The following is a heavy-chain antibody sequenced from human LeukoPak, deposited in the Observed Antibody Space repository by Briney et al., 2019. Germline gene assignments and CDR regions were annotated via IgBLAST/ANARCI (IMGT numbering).Heavy chain of an antibody. D-gene: IGHD2-2*01. V-gene: IGHV4-39*07. J-gene: IGHJ4*02. CDR2: IYYSGST. CDR3: ARVPLEYCSSTSCYPNFDY. CDR1: GGSISSSSYY. Sequence: PETLSLTCTVSGGSISSSSYYGGWIRQPPVKGLEWIGSIYYSGSTYYNPSLKSRVTISVDTSKNQFSLKLSSVTAADTAVYYCARVPLEYCSSTSCYPNFDYWGQGTLVTVSS.